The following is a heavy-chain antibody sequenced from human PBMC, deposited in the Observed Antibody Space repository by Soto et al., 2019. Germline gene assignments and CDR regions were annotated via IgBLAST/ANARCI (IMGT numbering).Heavy chain of an antibody. Sequence: EVQLVESGGGLVKPGGSLRLSCAASGFTFSSYSMNWVRQAPGKGLEWVSSISSSSSYIYYADSVKGRFTISRDNAKNSLYRQMNSLRAEDTAVYYCARDLSWDGDYGYTFYYWGQGTLVTVSS. D-gene: IGHD4-17*01. CDR1: GFTFSSYS. J-gene: IGHJ4*02. V-gene: IGHV3-21*01. CDR3: ARDLSWDGDYGYTFYY. CDR2: ISSSSSYI.